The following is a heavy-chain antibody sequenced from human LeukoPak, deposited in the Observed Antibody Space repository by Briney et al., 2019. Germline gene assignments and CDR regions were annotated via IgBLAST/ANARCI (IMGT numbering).Heavy chain of an antibody. CDR3: ARHSSHGYYYGSGSYPYYFDY. J-gene: IGHJ4*02. CDR1: GFTFSSYS. D-gene: IGHD3-10*01. Sequence: GGSLRLSCAASGFTFSSYSMNWVRQAPGKGLEWVSYISSSSSTIYYADSVKGRFTISRDNAKNSLYLQMNSLRAEDTAVYYCARHSSHGYYYGSGSYPYYFDYWGQGTLVTVSS. CDR2: ISSSSSTI. V-gene: IGHV3-48*01.